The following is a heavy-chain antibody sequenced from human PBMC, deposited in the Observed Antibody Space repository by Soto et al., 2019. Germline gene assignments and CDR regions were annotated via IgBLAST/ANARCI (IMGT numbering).Heavy chain of an antibody. CDR3: ASRQQQVALVDY. Sequence: NPSETLSLTCTVSAGCTSSGFYFWSWMRQPPGKGLEWLGHIYSSGTAYYNPSLKSRLTISVDASKNQFSLKLTSVTAADTAIYYCASRQQQVALVDYWGQGTLVTVSS. J-gene: IGHJ4*02. D-gene: IGHD5-12*01. CDR1: AGCTSSGFYF. CDR2: IYSSGTA. V-gene: IGHV4-30-4*01.